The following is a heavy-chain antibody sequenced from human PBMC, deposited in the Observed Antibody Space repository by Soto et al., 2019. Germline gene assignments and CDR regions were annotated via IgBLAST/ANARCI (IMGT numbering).Heavy chain of an antibody. Sequence: QVQLVESGGDVVQPGRSLRLSCVASGFSFSTYGMHWVRQAPGKGLEWVAAMWSDGSHIFYADSVKGRFTISRDNSISTLYLHMNSLIAEDTAVYYCARSIGRHTYLDYWGQGTLLTVSS. V-gene: IGHV3-33*01. D-gene: IGHD3-16*01. J-gene: IGHJ4*02. CDR2: MWSDGSHI. CDR3: ARSIGRHTYLDY. CDR1: GFSFSTYG.